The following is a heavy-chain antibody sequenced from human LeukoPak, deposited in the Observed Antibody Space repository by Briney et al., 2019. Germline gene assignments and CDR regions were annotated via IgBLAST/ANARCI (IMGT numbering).Heavy chain of an antibody. CDR2: FYTSGST. CDR3: ARGTERDRLRWIGYYFDY. V-gene: IGHV4-59*10. D-gene: IGHD4-23*01. J-gene: IGHJ4*02. CDR1: GGSFSGSYY. Sequence: SETLSLTCAVYGGSFSGSYYWSWIRQPAGRGLEWIGRFYTSGSTNYNPSLKSRITMSVDTSKNQFSLKLSSVTGADTAIYYCARGTERDRLRWIGYYFDYWGQGSLVTVSS.